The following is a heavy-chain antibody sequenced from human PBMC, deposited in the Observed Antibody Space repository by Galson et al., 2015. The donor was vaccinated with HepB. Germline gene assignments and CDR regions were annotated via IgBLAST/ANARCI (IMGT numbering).Heavy chain of an antibody. J-gene: IGHJ6*03. CDR3: ARGSSGKRGLGYYYYMDV. V-gene: IGHV1-69*13. CDR1: GGTFSSYA. D-gene: IGHD3-22*01. Sequence: SVKVSCKASGGTFSSYAISWVRQAPGQGLEWMGGIIPIFGTANYAQKFQGRVTITADESTSTAYMELSSLRSEDPAVYYCARGSSGKRGLGYYYYMDVWGKGTTVTVSS. CDR2: IIPIFGTA.